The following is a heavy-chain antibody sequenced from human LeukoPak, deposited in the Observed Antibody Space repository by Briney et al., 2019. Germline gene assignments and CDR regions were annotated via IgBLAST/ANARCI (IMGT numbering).Heavy chain of an antibody. D-gene: IGHD6-13*01. V-gene: IGHV4-30-4*08. Sequence: PSETLSLTRTVSGGSLSSGDYYWSWIRQPPGTGLEWLGYIYYSGSTYYNPSLRSRVTISVDTSKNQFSLKLSSVTAADTAVYYCASENASSWYGGGGGVENAFDIWGQGTMVTVSS. CDR3: ASENASSWYGGGGGVENAFDI. CDR1: GGSLSSGDYY. CDR2: IYYSGST. J-gene: IGHJ3*02.